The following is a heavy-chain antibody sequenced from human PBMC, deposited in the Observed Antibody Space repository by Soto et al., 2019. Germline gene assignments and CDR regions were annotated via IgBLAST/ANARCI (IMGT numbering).Heavy chain of an antibody. D-gene: IGHD2-21*01. J-gene: IGHJ6*02. Sequence: ASVKVSCKASGYTFTIYYMHCVLQSPLQGLEWMGIINPSGGSTSYAQKFQGRVTMTRDTSTSTVYMELSSLRSEDTAVYYCARDPTRTSIGVAGMDVWGQGTTVTVSS. CDR1: GYTFTIYY. V-gene: IGHV1-46*01. CDR2: INPSGGST. CDR3: ARDPTRTSIGVAGMDV.